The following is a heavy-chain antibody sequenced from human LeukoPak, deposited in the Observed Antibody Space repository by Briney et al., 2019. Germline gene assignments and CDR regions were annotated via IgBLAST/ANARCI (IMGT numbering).Heavy chain of an antibody. CDR2: IYYSGST. D-gene: IGHD1-26*01. V-gene: IGHV4-59*01. J-gene: IGHJ6*02. Sequence: SETLSLTCTVSGGSTSSYYWSWIRQPPGKGLEWIGYIYYSGSTNYNPSLKSRVTISVDTSKNQFSLKLSSVTAADTAVYYCARGSGSYRGNYYYGMDVWGQGTTVTVSS. CDR1: GGSTSSYY. CDR3: ARGSGSYRGNYYYGMDV.